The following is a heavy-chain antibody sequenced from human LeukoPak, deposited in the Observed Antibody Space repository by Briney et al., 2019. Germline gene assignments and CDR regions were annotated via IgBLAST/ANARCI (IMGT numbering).Heavy chain of an antibody. Sequence: ASVKVSCKVSGYTLTELSMHWVRQAPGKGLEWMRGFDPEDGETIYAQKFQGRVTMTEDTSTDTAYMELSSLRSEDTAVYYCASSIAAAGTFVYFDYWGQGTLVTVSS. CDR3: ASSIAAAGTFVYFDY. CDR2: FDPEDGET. D-gene: IGHD6-13*01. J-gene: IGHJ4*02. CDR1: GYTLTELS. V-gene: IGHV1-24*01.